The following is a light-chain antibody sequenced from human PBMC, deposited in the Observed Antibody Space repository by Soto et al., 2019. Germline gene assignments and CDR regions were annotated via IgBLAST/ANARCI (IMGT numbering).Light chain of an antibody. CDR2: EVT. Sequence: QTALAQPPSASGSPGQSVTISCTGTNGDVGNYNHVSWYQQHPGKAPKLIIYEVTERPSGVPNRFSGSKSDNTAYLTVSGLQADDEADYYCSSYAGNNPRYVFGTGTKVTVL. J-gene: IGLJ1*01. V-gene: IGLV2-8*01. CDR3: SSYAGNNPRYV. CDR1: NGDVGNYNH.